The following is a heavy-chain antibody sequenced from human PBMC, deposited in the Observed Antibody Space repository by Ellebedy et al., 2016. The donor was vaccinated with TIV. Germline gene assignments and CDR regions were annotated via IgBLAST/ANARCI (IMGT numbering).Heavy chain of an antibody. CDR1: GFTFSTYW. V-gene: IGHV3-74*01. CDR2: IHTDGSST. J-gene: IGHJ4*02. CDR3: ARGISGTSDY. D-gene: IGHD1-7*01. Sequence: PGGSLRLSCAASGFTFSTYWMDWVRQAPGKGLVWVSLIHTDGSSTAYADSVKGRFTISRDNAKNTMYLQMNSLRAEDTAVYYCARGISGTSDYWGQGTLVTVSS.